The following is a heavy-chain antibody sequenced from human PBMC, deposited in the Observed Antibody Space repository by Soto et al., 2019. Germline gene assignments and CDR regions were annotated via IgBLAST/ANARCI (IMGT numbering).Heavy chain of an antibody. CDR1: GGTFSSYT. CDR3: ARDRVDYGDYVHSPFDP. Sequence: GASVKVSCKASGGTFSSYTISWVRQAPGQELEWMGRIIPIVGITNYAQKFQGRVTMTTDKSTSTAYMELSSLRSEDTAVYYCARDRVDYGDYVHSPFDPWGQGTLVTSPQ. J-gene: IGHJ5*02. V-gene: IGHV1-69*04. CDR2: IIPIVGIT. D-gene: IGHD4-17*01.